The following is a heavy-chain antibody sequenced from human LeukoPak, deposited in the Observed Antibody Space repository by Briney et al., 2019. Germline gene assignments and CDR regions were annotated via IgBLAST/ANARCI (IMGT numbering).Heavy chain of an antibody. CDR1: GFTFRRYG. CDR2: IWTDGDNK. Sequence: GRSLRLSCAASGFTFRRYGMHWVRQAPGKGLEWVAVIWTDGDNKYYAESVKGRFTISRDDSENTLYLQMNSLRVEDTAVYLCVRDQVPAHGWFDPWGQGILVTVSS. CDR3: VRDQVPAHGWFDP. J-gene: IGHJ5*02. V-gene: IGHV3-33*01.